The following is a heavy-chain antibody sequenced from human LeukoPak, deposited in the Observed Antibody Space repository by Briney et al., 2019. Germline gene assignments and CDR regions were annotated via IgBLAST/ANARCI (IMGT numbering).Heavy chain of an antibody. D-gene: IGHD6-6*01. CDR2: ISYDGTNK. CDR3: AKGGYSSLSSADY. Sequence: GGSLSLSCAASGFNFSDYAMHWVRQAPGKGPEWVAVISYDGTNKYYAESVKGRFTISRDSSKNMLYLQMNGLRAEDTALYHCAKGGYSSLSSADYWGQGTLVTVSS. V-gene: IGHV3-30*18. J-gene: IGHJ4*02. CDR1: GFNFSDYA.